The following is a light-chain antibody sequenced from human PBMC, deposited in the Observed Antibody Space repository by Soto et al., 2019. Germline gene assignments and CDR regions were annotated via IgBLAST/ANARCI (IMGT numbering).Light chain of an antibody. J-gene: IGLJ1*01. CDR3: SSYTSSDNYV. CDR1: SSDVGSYNR. Sequence: QSVLTQPPSVSGSPGQSVTISCTGTSSDVGSYNRVSWYQQPPGTAPKLMIYEVTNRPSGVPDRFSGSKSGNTASLTISGIQDEFEADYYRSSYTSSDNYVSGTGTRSQS. V-gene: IGLV2-18*02. CDR2: EVT.